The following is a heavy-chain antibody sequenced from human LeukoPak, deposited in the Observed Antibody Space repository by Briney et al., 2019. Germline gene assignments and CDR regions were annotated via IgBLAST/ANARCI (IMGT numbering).Heavy chain of an antibody. CDR3: ARDGSSFDY. CDR1: GFTFSSYW. CDR2: IKENGSEK. V-gene: IGHV3-7*01. Sequence: PGGSLRLSCAASGFTFSSYWMSWVRQAPGEGLEWVANIKENGSEKYNVDSVKGRFTISRDNAKNSLYLQMNSLRAEDTAVYYCARDGSSFDYWGQGALVTVSS. J-gene: IGHJ4*02. D-gene: IGHD2-15*01.